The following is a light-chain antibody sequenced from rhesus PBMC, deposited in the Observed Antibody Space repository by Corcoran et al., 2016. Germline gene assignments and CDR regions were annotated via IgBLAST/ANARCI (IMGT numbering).Light chain of an antibody. J-gene: IGKJ1*01. CDR3: MQYKYVPWT. V-gene: IGKV2-86*01. CDR1: QSLLYSNGKTY. CDR2: EVS. Sequence: DIVMTQTPLSLPITPGEPASISCRSSQSLLYSNGKTYLHWYLQKPGQSPQLLIYEVSNRASGVPDRFSGSGSDTDFTLKINRVDAEDVGVYYCMQYKYVPWTFGQGTKVEIK.